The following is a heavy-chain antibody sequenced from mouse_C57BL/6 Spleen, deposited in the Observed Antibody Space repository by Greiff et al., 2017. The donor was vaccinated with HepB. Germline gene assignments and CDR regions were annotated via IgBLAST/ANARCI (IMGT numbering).Heavy chain of an antibody. CDR1: GYTFTDYN. D-gene: IGHD1-1*01. CDR3: ARSDYYGSSWYFDV. J-gene: IGHJ1*03. V-gene: IGHV1-18*01. CDR2: INPNNGGT. Sequence: EVQLQQSGPELVKPGASVKIPCKASGYTFTDYNMDWVKQSHGKSLEWIGDINPNNGGTIYNQKFKGKATLTVDKSSSTAYMELRSLTSEDTAVYYFARSDYYGSSWYFDVWGTGTTVTVSS.